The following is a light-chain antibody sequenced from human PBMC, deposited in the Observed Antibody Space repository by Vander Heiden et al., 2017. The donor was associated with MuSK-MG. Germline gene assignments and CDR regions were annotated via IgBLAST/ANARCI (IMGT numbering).Light chain of an antibody. CDR3: AAWDDSLNAYV. CDR2: TND. CDR1: SSNIGSNP. J-gene: IGLJ1*01. V-gene: IGLV1-44*01. Sequence: QSVLTQPPSASGTPGQRVTMSCSGGSSNIGSNPVNWYQQPPGTAPNLFIYTNDQRPSGVPDRFSGSESGTSASLAISGLQSEDEADYYCAAWDDSLNAYVFGTGTKVTGL.